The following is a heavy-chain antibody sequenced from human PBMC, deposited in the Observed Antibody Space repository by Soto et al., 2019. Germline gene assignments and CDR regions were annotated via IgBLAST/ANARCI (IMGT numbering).Heavy chain of an antibody. J-gene: IGHJ5*02. Sequence: EVQLLESGGGLVQPGESLRLSCAASGLTFSSYAITWVRQAPGKGLEWVSSISGSGDYTYFADSVKGRFTISRDNSKDTLYLQMSSLRVEDTAIYYCAKDSRSHPQGWFDPWGQGTLVTVSS. CDR3: AKDSRSHPQGWFDP. V-gene: IGHV3-23*01. CDR1: GLTFSSYA. D-gene: IGHD2-15*01. CDR2: ISGSGDYT.